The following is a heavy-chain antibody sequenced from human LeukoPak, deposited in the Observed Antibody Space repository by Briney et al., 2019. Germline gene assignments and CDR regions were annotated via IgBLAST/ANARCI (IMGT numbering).Heavy chain of an antibody. V-gene: IGHV3-64*01. CDR3: AREEGIAATIDY. Sequence: GGSLRLSCAASGFTFSSYAMHWVRQAPGKGLEYVSAISSNGGSTYYANSVKGRFTISRDNSKNTLYLQMNSLRAEDTAVYYCAREEGIAATIDYWGQGTLVTVSS. D-gene: IGHD6-13*01. J-gene: IGHJ4*02. CDR2: ISSNGGST. CDR1: GFTFSSYA.